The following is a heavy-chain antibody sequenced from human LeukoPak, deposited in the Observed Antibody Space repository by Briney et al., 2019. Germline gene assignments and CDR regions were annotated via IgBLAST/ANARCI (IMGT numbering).Heavy chain of an antibody. CDR2: IYYSGST. J-gene: IGHJ5*02. CDR3: ARSVVGALNWFDP. V-gene: IGHV4-30-4*01. Sequence: SETLSLTCTVSGGSISSGDYYWSWIRPPPGKGLEWIGYIYYSGSTYYNPSLKSRVTISVDTSKNQFSLKLSSVTAADTAVYYCARSVVGALNWFDPWGQGTLVTVSS. CDR1: GGSISSGDYY. D-gene: IGHD2-15*01.